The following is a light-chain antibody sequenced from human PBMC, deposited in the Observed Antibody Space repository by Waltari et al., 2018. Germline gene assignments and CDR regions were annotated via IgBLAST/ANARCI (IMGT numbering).Light chain of an antibody. CDR1: QSLLYGGNNKNY. J-gene: IGKJ2*01. Sequence: DIVMTQSPDSLAVSLGERATINCKSSQSLLYGGNNKNYLGWYQKTPGQPPKLLIYWASTRESGVPDRFSSSGSGTDFTLTVSSLQAEDVAVYYCQQYYSPPYTFGQGTKLEIK. CDR3: QQYYSPPYT. V-gene: IGKV4-1*01. CDR2: WAS.